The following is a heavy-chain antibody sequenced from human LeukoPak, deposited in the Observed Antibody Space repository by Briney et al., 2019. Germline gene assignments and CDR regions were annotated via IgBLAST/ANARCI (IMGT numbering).Heavy chain of an antibody. CDR3: ARGGWLVFP. CDR2: INHSGST. Sequence: PSETLSLTCTVSGYSISSGYYWSWIRQPPGKGLEWIGEINHSGSTNYNPSLKSRVTISVDTSKNQFSLKLSSVTAADTAVYYCARGGWLVFPWGQGTLVTVSS. D-gene: IGHD6-19*01. V-gene: IGHV4-38-2*02. J-gene: IGHJ5*02. CDR1: GYSISSGYY.